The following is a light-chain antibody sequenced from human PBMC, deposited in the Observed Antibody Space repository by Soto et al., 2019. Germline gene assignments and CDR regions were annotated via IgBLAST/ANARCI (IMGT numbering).Light chain of an antibody. J-gene: IGKJ2*01. Sequence: EVLMTQSPATLSVSPGERATLSCRASQSVSTNLAWYHQKPGQAPRLLIYDASTRTNNIPVRFSGSGSGTQFSLTISSLQSEDFAIYYCQQYNNWPQTFGQGTKLQIK. CDR3: QQYNNWPQT. V-gene: IGKV3-15*01. CDR2: DAS. CDR1: QSVSTN.